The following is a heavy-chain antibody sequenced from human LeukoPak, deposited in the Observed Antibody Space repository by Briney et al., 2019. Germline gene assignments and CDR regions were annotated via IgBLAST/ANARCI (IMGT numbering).Heavy chain of an antibody. Sequence: GGSLRLSCAASGFTFSSYAMGWVRPAPGKGREGVSSISGSGGHTYFADSVKGRFTISRDNSKTTLDLQMNSLEVEDTAVYYCAKFRYHSNDNNYLDFNYWGQGTLVTVSS. J-gene: IGHJ4*02. CDR1: GFTFSSYA. CDR3: AKFRYHSNDNNYLDFNY. V-gene: IGHV3-23*01. CDR2: ISGSGGHT. D-gene: IGHD3-22*01.